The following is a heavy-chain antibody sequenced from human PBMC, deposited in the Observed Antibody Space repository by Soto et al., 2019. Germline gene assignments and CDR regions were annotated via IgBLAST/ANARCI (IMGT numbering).Heavy chain of an antibody. D-gene: IGHD3-10*01. Sequence: SETLSLTCTVSGGSINHYYLTWIRQHPGKGLEWVGYIYYSGSTYYNPSLKSRVTISVDTSKNQFSLKLSSVTAADTAVYYCAREEVAYYDSGSYNWFDPWGQGALVTVSS. CDR3: AREEVAYYDSGSYNWFDP. J-gene: IGHJ5*02. CDR2: IYYSGST. V-gene: IGHV4-59*06. CDR1: GGSINHYY.